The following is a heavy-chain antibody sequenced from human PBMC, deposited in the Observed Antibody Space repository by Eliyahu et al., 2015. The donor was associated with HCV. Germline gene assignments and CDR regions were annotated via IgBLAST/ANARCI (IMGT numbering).Heavy chain of an antibody. CDR1: GFTVSSNY. J-gene: IGHJ3*02. CDR3: ASIYNWNDNDAFDI. Sequence: EVQLVESGGGLIQPGGSLRLSCAASGFTVSSNYMSWVRQAPGKGLEWVSVIYSGGSTYYADSVKGRFTISRDNSKNTLYLQMNSLRAEDTAVYYCASIYNWNDNDAFDIWGQGTMVTVSS. CDR2: IYSGGST. V-gene: IGHV3-53*01. D-gene: IGHD1-20*01.